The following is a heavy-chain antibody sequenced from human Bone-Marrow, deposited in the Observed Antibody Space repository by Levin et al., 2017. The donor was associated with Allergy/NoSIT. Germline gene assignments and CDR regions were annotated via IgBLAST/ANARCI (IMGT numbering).Heavy chain of an antibody. J-gene: IGHJ4*02. CDR2: SKSKASGGTT. D-gene: IGHD3-16*01. CDR1: GLTFSNAW. CDR3: TTQPYDTGGGC. V-gene: IGHV3-15*01. Sequence: AGGSLRLSCAASGLTFSNAWMNWVRQAPGKGLEWIGRSKSKASGGTTDYAALLKGRFSISRDDSKDTLYLQMNSLESEDTGVYYCTTQPYDTGGGCWGQGTLVTVSS.